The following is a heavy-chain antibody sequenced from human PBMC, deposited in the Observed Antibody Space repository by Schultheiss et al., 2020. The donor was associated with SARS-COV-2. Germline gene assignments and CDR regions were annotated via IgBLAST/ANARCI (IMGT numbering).Heavy chain of an antibody. D-gene: IGHD4/OR15-4a*01. CDR1: GGSISSGDYY. CDR2: IYYSGST. V-gene: IGHV4-30-4*01. Sequence: SETLSLTCTVSGGSISSGDYYWSWIRQPPGKGLEWIAYIYYSGSTYYNPSLKSRVTISVDTSKNQFSLKLSSVTAADTAVYYCARTMVADWGSFDYWGQGTLVTVSS. J-gene: IGHJ4*02. CDR3: ARTMVADWGSFDY.